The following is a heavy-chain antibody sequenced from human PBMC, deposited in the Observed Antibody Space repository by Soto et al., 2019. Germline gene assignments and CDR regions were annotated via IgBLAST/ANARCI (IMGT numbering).Heavy chain of an antibody. V-gene: IGHV1-18*01. CDR3: ARDVIAVALRVSPFDY. CDR2: ISAYNGNT. D-gene: IGHD6-19*01. CDR1: GYTFTSYG. Sequence: QVQLVQSGAEVKKPGASVKVSCKASGYTFTSYGISWVRQAPGQGLEWMGWISAYNGNTNYAQKLQGRVTMTTDTSTSTAYLELRSLRSDCTAVCYCARDVIAVALRVSPFDYWGQGTLVTVSS. J-gene: IGHJ4*02.